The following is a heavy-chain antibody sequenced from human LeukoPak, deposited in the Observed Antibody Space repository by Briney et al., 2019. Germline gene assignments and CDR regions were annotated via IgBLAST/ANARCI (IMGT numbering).Heavy chain of an antibody. CDR3: ARQNVVGAIDY. CDR2: IYYSGST. CDR1: GGSISSYY. Sequence: PSETLSLTCTVSGGSISSYYWSWTRQPPGKGLEWIGYIYYSGSTNYNPSLKSRVTISVDTSKNQFSLKLSSVTAADTAVYYCARQNVVGAIDYWGQGTLVTVSS. D-gene: IGHD2-15*01. J-gene: IGHJ4*02. V-gene: IGHV4-59*08.